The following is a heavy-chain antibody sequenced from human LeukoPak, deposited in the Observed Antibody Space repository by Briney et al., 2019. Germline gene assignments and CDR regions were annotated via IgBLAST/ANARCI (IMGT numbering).Heavy chain of an antibody. CDR3: AKDRYNWNDEYYFDY. Sequence: GGSLRLSCAASGFTFSSYAMSWVRQAPGEGLEWVSAISGSGGSTYYADSVKGRFTISRDNSKNTLYLQMNSLRAEDTAVYYCAKDRYNWNDEYYFDYWGQGTLVTVSS. CDR2: ISGSGGST. V-gene: IGHV3-23*01. J-gene: IGHJ4*02. D-gene: IGHD1-1*01. CDR1: GFTFSSYA.